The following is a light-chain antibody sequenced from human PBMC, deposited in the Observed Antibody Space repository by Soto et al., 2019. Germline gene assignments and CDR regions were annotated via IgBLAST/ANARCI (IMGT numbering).Light chain of an antibody. J-gene: IGLJ1*01. CDR1: SCDVGGYDY. V-gene: IGLV2-14*01. CDR3: SSKRGSTGV. CDR2: DVS. Sequence: QSALTQPASVSGSPGQTITISCTGTSCDVGGYDYVSWHQQHPGKAPKLMIYDVSKRPSGVSNRFSGSKSGNTASLTISGLQAEDEADYYCSSKRGSTGVFGTGTKLTVL.